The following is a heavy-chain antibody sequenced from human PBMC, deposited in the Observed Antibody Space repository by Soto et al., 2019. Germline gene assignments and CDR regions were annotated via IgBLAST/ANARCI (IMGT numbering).Heavy chain of an antibody. V-gene: IGHV1-3*01. Sequence: QVQLVQSGAEMKEPGASVKLSCRASGYIFTNYAVHWVRQAPGQSPEWVGWVSADNAITRYSWKFQGRVSIIKDTSASTTYMELSGLTYEDTAVYYCARGAGYIMNYWGQGVLVTVSS. CDR3: ARGAGYIMNY. CDR1: GYIFTNYA. D-gene: IGHD3-16*01. J-gene: IGHJ4*02. CDR2: VSADNAIT.